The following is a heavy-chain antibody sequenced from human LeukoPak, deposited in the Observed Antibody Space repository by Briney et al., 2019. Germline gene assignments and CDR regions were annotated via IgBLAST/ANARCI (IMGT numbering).Heavy chain of an antibody. CDR3: AKDFVRYNIQFDY. Sequence: GGSLRLSCAASGLSFGFYAMGWVRQAPGKGLEWVSSISGGGAGTYYADSVRGRSTISRDNSKNTLYLQMDSLRAEDTALYYCAKDFVRYNIQFDYWGQGALVTVSS. J-gene: IGHJ4*02. CDR2: ISGGGAGT. CDR1: GLSFGFYA. D-gene: IGHD1-14*01. V-gene: IGHV3-23*01.